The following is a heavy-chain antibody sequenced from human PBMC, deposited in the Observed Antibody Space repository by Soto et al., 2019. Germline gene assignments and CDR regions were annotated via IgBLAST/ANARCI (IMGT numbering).Heavy chain of an antibody. J-gene: IGHJ4*02. D-gene: IGHD1-26*01. Sequence: EVQLVESGGGLVQPGRSLRLSCAASGFTIDDYAMHWVRQAPGKGLEWVSGISWNSGNIGYADSVKGRFTISRDNAKNALYLQMNSLRAEDTALYYCAKDKWELSYYFDYWCQGTLVTVSS. CDR2: ISWNSGNI. V-gene: IGHV3-9*01. CDR1: GFTIDDYA. CDR3: AKDKWELSYYFDY.